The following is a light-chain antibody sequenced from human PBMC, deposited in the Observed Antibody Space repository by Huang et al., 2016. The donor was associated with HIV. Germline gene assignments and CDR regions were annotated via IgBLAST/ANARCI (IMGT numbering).Light chain of an antibody. CDR1: QAISNS. J-gene: IGKJ4*01. V-gene: IGKV1-NL1*01. Sequence: IQMTQSPSSLSASVGDRVTITCRASQAISNSLVWYQQKPGKAPKLLLFAASRLDSGVPSRFRGSGSGTEYTLTISSLQPDDFATYYCQQYFTTPLAFGGGTKVEIK. CDR2: AAS. CDR3: QQYFTTPLA.